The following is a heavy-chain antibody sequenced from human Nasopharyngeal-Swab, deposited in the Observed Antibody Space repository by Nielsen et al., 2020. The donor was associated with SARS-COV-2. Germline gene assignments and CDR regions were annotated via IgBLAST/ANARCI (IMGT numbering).Heavy chain of an antibody. CDR1: GYTFTSYA. V-gene: IGHV7-4-1*02. CDR2: INTNTGNP. Sequence: ASVKVSCKASGYTFTSYAMNWVRQAPGQGLEWMGWINTNTGNPTYAQGFTGRFVFPLDTSVSTAYLQISSLKAEDTAVYYCARGDWYSSSWLLKSYYFDYWGQGTLVTVSS. D-gene: IGHD6-13*01. CDR3: ARGDWYSSSWLLKSYYFDY. J-gene: IGHJ4*02.